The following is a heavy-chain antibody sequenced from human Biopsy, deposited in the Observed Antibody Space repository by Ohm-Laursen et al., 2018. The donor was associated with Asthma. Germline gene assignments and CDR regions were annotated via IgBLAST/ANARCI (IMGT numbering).Heavy chain of an antibody. CDR3: ASDFPKDYVRYNFQF. Sequence: GSSVKVSCKISGYSLTDLSMHWVRQAPGQGLEWMGGHDREEGGAVIARRFQGRVTMTEDTSTDTAYMELSSLSSEDTAVYYCASDFPKDYVRYNFQFWGQGTLVTVSS. V-gene: IGHV1-24*01. CDR1: GYSLTDLS. CDR2: HDREEGGA. D-gene: IGHD4-17*01. J-gene: IGHJ4*02.